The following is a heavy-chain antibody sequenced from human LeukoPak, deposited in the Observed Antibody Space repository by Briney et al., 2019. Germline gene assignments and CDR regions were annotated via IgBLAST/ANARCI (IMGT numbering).Heavy chain of an antibody. J-gene: IGHJ5*02. Sequence: GGSLRLSCAASGFTLSTYSMHWVRQAPGEGLEYVSAISYNGGNTYYADSVKGRFTISRDNSKNTLYLQMDSLTMEDVGVYYCTRVEGDGWFDPWGQGTPVTVSS. D-gene: IGHD3-10*01. CDR3: TRVEGDGWFDP. CDR2: ISYNGGNT. CDR1: GFTLSTYS. V-gene: IGHV3-64*02.